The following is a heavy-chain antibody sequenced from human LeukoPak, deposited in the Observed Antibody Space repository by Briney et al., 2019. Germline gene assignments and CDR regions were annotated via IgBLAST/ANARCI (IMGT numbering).Heavy chain of an antibody. J-gene: IGHJ4*02. V-gene: IGHV5-51*01. CDR2: IYPGDSDS. CDR3: ARRKSWKIGWGLEESSSGWSHAFNI. D-gene: IGHD6-19*01. CDR1: GYSFANYW. Sequence: PGESLKISCKGSGYSFANYWIGWVRQMPGKGLEWMGIIYPGDSDSRYTPSFQGQVTISVDKSINTAYLQWSSLKASDTAMYYCARRKSWKIGWGLEESSSGWSHAFNIWGQGTLVTVSS.